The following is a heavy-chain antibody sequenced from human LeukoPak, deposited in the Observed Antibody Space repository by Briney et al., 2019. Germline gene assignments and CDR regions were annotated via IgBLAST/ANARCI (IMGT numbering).Heavy chain of an antibody. Sequence: SVKVSCKASGYSFTAYYMHWVRQAPGQGLEWMGGIIPIFGTANYAQKFQGRVTITADKSTSTAYMELSRLRSEDTAVYYCARDLRYCSGGSCFDYWGQGTLVTVSS. CDR2: IIPIFGTA. D-gene: IGHD2-15*01. J-gene: IGHJ4*02. CDR3: ARDLRYCSGGSCFDY. V-gene: IGHV1-69*06. CDR1: GYSFTAYY.